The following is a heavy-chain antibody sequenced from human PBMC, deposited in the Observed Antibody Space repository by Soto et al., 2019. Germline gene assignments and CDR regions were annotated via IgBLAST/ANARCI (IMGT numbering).Heavy chain of an antibody. V-gene: IGHV3-30-3*01. Sequence: QLQLVESGGGVVQPGKSLRLSCAASEFTFSNNLMHWVRQAPGKGLEWVAFISYDGSNKDYADSVKGRFTISRDNSKNTLYLQLSSLRPEDTAVYYCAGGDNYYAMGVWGQGTTVTVSS. CDR1: EFTFSNNL. CDR3: AGGDNYYAMGV. D-gene: IGHD2-15*01. J-gene: IGHJ6*02. CDR2: ISYDGSNK.